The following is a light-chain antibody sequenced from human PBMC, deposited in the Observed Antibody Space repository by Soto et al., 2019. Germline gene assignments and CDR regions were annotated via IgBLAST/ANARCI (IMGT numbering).Light chain of an antibody. J-gene: IGLJ1*01. CDR3: SSYTSSSTLLYV. CDR2: DVS. V-gene: IGLV2-14*01. CDR1: SSDVCGYNY. Sequence: QSALTQPASVSGSPGQSITISCTGTSSDVCGYNYVSWYQQHPGKAPKLMIYDVSNRPSGVSNRFPGSKSGNTASLTISGLQAEDEADYYCSSYTSSSTLLYVFGTGTKVTVL.